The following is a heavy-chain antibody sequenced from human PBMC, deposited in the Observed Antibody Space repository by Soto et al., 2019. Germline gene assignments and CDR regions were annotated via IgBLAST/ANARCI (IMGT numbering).Heavy chain of an antibody. CDR1: GFTFDDYA. CDR2: ISWNVGSI. D-gene: IGHD2-15*01. J-gene: IGHJ4*02. Sequence: EVQLVESGGGLVQPGRSLRLSCAASGFTFDDYAMHWVRQAPGKGLEWVSGISWNVGSIAYADSVKGRFTISRDNAKNSLYQQMNSLRAEDTALYYCAKRVAGWYYFDYWGQGTLVTVSS. CDR3: AKRVAGWYYFDY. V-gene: IGHV3-9*01.